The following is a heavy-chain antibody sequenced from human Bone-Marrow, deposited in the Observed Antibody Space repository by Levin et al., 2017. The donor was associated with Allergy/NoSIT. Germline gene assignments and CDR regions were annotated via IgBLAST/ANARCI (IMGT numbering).Heavy chain of an antibody. V-gene: IGHV3-30*03. CDR3: ARDCNCNGLGQPDGMDV. CDR1: GFTFSRFA. Sequence: QAGGSLRLSCVASGFTFSRFAIHWVRQAPGKGLEWVAVSSYDMEWVAVSSHNADKEKYSQSVKGRFTVSRDHSENTLYLHMNGLRVEDTGVYYCARDCNCNGLGQPDGMDVWGQGTTVTVSS. J-gene: IGHJ6*02. CDR2: SSHNADKE. D-gene: IGHD1-1*01.